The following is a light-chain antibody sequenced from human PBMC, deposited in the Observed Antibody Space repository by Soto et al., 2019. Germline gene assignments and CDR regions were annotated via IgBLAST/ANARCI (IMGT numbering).Light chain of an antibody. CDR2: DAS. CDR3: QQYDDFPLT. J-gene: IGKJ5*01. V-gene: IGKV1-33*01. Sequence: DIEMTQSPSSLSAXVGDRVTITCQASQDINNYLNWFQQKTGRAPKLLIYDASNLESGVSSRFSGNGSGTHFTFTISSLQPDDIAIYYCQQYDDFPLTFGQGTRLDIK. CDR1: QDINNY.